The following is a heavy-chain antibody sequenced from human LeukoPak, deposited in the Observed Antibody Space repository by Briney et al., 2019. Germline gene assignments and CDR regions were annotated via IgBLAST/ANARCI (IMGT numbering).Heavy chain of an antibody. D-gene: IGHD2-15*01. CDR3: ARDRCSGGSCYHPLDY. J-gene: IGHJ4*02. CDR2: ISAYNGNT. CDR1: GYTFTSYG. V-gene: IGHV1-18*01. Sequence: ASVKVSCKASGYTFTSYGISWVRQAPGQGLEWMGWISAYNGNTDYAQKLQGRVTMTTDTSTSTAYMELRSLRSDDTAVYYCARDRCSGGSCYHPLDYWGQGTLVTVSS.